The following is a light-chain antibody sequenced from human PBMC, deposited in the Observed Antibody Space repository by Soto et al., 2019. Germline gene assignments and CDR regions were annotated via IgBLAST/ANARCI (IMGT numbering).Light chain of an antibody. CDR2: KVS. V-gene: IGKV1-5*03. J-gene: IGKJ1*01. CDR1: QIISTW. Sequence: DIQMTQSPSTLSASVGDRVTITCRASQIISTWLAWYQQKPGKAPKLLIYKVSSLERGVPSRFSGSGSGTEFTLTISSLQPDDFATYYCQQYNSYSRTFGQGTKVEIK. CDR3: QQYNSYSRT.